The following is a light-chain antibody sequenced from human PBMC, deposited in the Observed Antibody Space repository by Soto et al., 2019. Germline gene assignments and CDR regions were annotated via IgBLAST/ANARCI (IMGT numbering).Light chain of an antibody. CDR3: QQYGGSPQT. Sequence: EIVLTQSPGTLALSPGEGATLSCRASQSVSKYLAWYQQKPGQAPRLLIYGASSRATGIPDSFSGSGSGTDFTLTISRLEPEAVAVYYCQQYGGSPQTFGQGTKVEIK. CDR1: QSVSKY. CDR2: GAS. V-gene: IGKV3-20*01. J-gene: IGKJ1*01.